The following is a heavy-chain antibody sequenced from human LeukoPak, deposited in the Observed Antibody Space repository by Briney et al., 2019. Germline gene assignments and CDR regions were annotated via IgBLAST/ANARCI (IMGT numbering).Heavy chain of an antibody. CDR2: MNEDGGEI. D-gene: IGHD2-21*01. Sequence: PGRSLRLSCAASGFTFSSSWMTWVRQAPGKGLEWVASMNEDGGEIHYVDSVKGRLTISRDNAKNSLYLQMNSLTAEDTAVYYCVRAYHPGGWFDPWGQGTLVTVSS. CDR1: GFTFSSSW. J-gene: IGHJ5*02. CDR3: VRAYHPGGWFDP. V-gene: IGHV3-7*04.